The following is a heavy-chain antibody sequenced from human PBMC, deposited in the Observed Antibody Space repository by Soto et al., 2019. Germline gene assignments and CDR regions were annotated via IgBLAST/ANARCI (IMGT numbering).Heavy chain of an antibody. CDR1: GFTFGDYA. V-gene: IGHV3-49*05. CDR3: TRGGVYYDSSGYKPFLRY. J-gene: IGHJ4*02. Sequence: EVQLVESGGGLVKPGRSLRLSCTASGFTFGDYAMSWFRQAPGKGLEWVGFIRSKAYGGTTEYAASVKGRFTISRDDSKSIAYLQMNSMKTEDTAVYYCTRGGVYYDSSGYKPFLRYWGQGTLVTVSS. CDR2: IRSKAYGGTT. D-gene: IGHD3-22*01.